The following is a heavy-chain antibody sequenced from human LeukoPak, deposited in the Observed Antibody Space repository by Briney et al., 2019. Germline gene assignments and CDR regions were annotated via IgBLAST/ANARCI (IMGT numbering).Heavy chain of an antibody. CDR3: ARVAGGSSGPFDY. Sequence: GASVKVSCEASGGTFSSYAISWVRQAPGQGLEWMGGIIPIFGTANYAQKFQGRVTITTDESTSTAYMELSSLRSEDTAVYYCARVAGGSSGPFDYWGQGTLVTVSS. CDR1: GGTFSSYA. J-gene: IGHJ4*02. CDR2: IIPIFGTA. D-gene: IGHD2-15*01. V-gene: IGHV1-69*05.